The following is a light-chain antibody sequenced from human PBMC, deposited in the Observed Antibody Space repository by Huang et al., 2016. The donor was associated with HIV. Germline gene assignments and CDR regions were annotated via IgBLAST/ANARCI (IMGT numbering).Light chain of an antibody. Sequence: DIQMTQSPSSLSASVGDRVTITCRASQSISSYLNWYQQKPGKAPKLLIYAASRLQSGVPSRFRGSGSGTDFTLTVSNLQPEDFAAYYCQQSYSTPLTFGRGTKVEIK. CDR3: QQSYSTPLT. V-gene: IGKV1-39*01. CDR2: AAS. CDR1: QSISSY. J-gene: IGKJ4*01.